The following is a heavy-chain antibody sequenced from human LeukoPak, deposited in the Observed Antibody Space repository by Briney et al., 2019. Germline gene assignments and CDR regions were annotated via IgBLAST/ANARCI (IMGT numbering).Heavy chain of an antibody. CDR3: ARLGVYYDSSGYHRGAFDI. CDR2: IYHSGST. D-gene: IGHD3-22*01. J-gene: IGHJ3*02. CDR1: GGSISSGGYS. V-gene: IGHV4-30-2*01. Sequence: SQTLSLTCAVSGGSISSGGYSWSWIRQPPGKGLEWIGYIYHSGSTYYNPSLKSRVTISVDRSKNQFSLKLSSATAADTAVYYCARLGVYYDSSGYHRGAFDIWGQGTMVTVSS.